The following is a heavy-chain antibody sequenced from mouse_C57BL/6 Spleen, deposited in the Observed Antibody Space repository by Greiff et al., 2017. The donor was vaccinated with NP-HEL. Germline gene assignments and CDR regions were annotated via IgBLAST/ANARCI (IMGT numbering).Heavy chain of an antibody. CDR1: GYSITSGYY. Sequence: EVHLVESGPGLVKPSQSLSLTCSVTGYSITSGYYWNWIRQFPGNKLEWMGYISYDGSNNYNPSLKNRISITRDTSKNQFFLKLNSVTTEDTATYYCAREEDLYYFDYWGQGTTLTVSS. CDR3: AREEDLYYFDY. J-gene: IGHJ2*01. V-gene: IGHV3-6*01. CDR2: ISYDGSN.